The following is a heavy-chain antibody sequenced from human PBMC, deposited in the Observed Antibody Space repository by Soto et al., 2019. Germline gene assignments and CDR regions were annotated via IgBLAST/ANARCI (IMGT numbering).Heavy chain of an antibody. CDR3: AAGRGYGSGVYYYYGMDV. J-gene: IGHJ6*02. CDR1: GFTFTSSA. CDR2: IVVGSGNT. D-gene: IGHD3-10*01. V-gene: IGHV1-58*01. Sequence: SVKVSCKASGFTFTSSAVQWVRQARGQRLEWIGWIVVGSGNTNYAQKFQERVTITRDMSTSTAYMELSSLRSEDTAVYYCAAGRGYGSGVYYYYGMDVWGQGTTVTVSS.